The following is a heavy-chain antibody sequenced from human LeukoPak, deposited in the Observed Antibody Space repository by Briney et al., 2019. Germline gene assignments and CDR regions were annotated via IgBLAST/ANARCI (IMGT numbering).Heavy chain of an antibody. CDR1: GGSISSYY. D-gene: IGHD1-26*01. V-gene: IGHV4-59*01. CDR3: ARGNSGSYYGFDY. Sequence: PSETLSLTCTVSGGSISSYYWSWIRQPPGKGLEWIGYIYYTGSTNYNPSLKSRVTISVDTSKNQFSLKLSSVTAADTAVYYCARGNSGSYYGFDYWGQGTLVTVTS. J-gene: IGHJ4*02. CDR2: IYYTGST.